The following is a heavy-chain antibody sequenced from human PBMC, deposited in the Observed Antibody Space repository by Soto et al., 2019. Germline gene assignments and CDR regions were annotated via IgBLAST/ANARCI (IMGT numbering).Heavy chain of an antibody. CDR3: AKLGDYGDGYITDY. J-gene: IGHJ4*02. CDR1: GFTFSSYG. Sequence: QVQLVESGGGVVQPGRSLRLSCAASGFTFSSYGMHWVRQAPGKGLEWVAVISYDGSNKYYSYSVKGRFTISRDNSKNTMYLQMKALRAEGWVVHYCAKLGDYGDGYITDYWGKGALVTVSS. V-gene: IGHV3-30*18. D-gene: IGHD2-21*01. CDR2: ISYDGSNK.